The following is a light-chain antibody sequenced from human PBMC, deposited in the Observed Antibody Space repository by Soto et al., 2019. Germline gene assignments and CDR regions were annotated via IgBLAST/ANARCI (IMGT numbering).Light chain of an antibody. CDR3: QSYDSSLSGGV. CDR1: SPNIGAGYG. CDR2: DNE. Sequence: QSVLTQPPSVSGAPGQRVTISCTGSSPNIGAGYGVHWYQHLPGTAPKLLIFDNENRPSGVPDRFSGSKSDTSASLTVTGLQAEDEADYYCQSYDSSLSGGVFGGGTKLTVL. V-gene: IGLV1-40*01. J-gene: IGLJ3*02.